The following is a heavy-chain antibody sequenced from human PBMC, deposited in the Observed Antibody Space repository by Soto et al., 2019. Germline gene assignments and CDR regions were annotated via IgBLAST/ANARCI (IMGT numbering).Heavy chain of an antibody. CDR2: IYYSGST. V-gene: IGHV4-59*08. CDR3: ARLCGYSGYDSYYYYYMDV. J-gene: IGHJ6*03. Sequence: SETLSLTCTVSGGSISSYYWSWIRQPPGKGLEWIGYIYYSGSTNYNPSLKSRVTISLDTSKNQFSLKLNSVTAADTAVYYCARLCGYSGYDSYYYYYMDVWGKGTTVTVSS. D-gene: IGHD5-12*01. CDR1: GGSISSYY.